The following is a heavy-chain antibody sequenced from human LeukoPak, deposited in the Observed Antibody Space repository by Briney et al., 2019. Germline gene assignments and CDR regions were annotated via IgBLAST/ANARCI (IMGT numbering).Heavy chain of an antibody. CDR1: GFTVSRNY. CDR3: AKDWGARGCCGDYFDY. CDR2: ISWNSDSI. J-gene: IGHJ4*02. V-gene: IGHV3-9*01. Sequence: GGSLRLSCAASGFTVSRNYMGWVRQAPGKGLEWVSGISWNSDSIGYADSVKGRFTISRDNAKNSLYLQMNSLRSEDTAIYYCAKDWGARGCCGDYFDYWGQGSLVTVSS. D-gene: IGHD6-19*01.